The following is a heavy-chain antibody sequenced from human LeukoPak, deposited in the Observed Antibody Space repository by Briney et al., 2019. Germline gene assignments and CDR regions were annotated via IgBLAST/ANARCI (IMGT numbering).Heavy chain of an antibody. CDR1: GGSISSYY. CDR3: ARGQRRLQDY. CDR2: IYYSGST. J-gene: IGHJ4*02. Sequence: SETLSLTCTVSGGSISSYYWSWIRQPPGKGLEWIGYIYYSGSTNYNPSLKSRVTISVDTSKNQFSLKLSSVTAADTAVYYCARGQRRLQDYWGQRTLVTVSS. V-gene: IGHV4-59*01.